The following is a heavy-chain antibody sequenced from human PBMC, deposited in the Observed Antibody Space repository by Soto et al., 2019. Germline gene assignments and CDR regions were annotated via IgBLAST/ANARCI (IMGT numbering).Heavy chain of an antibody. CDR2: VVYDGSKK. CDR3: AKEFHSSSWLYFDY. D-gene: IGHD6-13*01. V-gene: IGHV3-33*06. J-gene: IGHJ4*02. Sequence: HPGGSLRLSCAASGFTFSNYGMDWVRQAPGKGLEWVAAVVYDGSKKYYADSVKGRFTVSRDNYKNTLFLEMNALRAEDTAVYYCAKEFHSSSWLYFDYWGQGTLVTVSS. CDR1: GFTFSNYG.